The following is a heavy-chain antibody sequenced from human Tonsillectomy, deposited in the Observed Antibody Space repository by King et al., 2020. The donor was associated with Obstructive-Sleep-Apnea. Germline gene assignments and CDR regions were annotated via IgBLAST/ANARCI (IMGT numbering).Heavy chain of an antibody. D-gene: IGHD6-19*01. CDR3: ARDRDSSGWYFDY. CDR1: GFTFSSYA. CDR2: ISYDGSNK. J-gene: IGHJ4*02. Sequence: VQLVESGGGVVQPGRSLRLSCAASGFTFSSYAMHWVRQAPGKGLEWVAVISYDGSNKKYADSVKGRFTISRDNSKNTLYLQMNSLRAEDTAVYYCARDRDSSGWYFDYWGQGTLVTVSS. V-gene: IGHV3-30-3*01.